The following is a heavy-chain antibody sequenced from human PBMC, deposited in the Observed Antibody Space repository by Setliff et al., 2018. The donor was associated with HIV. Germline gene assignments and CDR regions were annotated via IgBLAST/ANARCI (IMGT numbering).Heavy chain of an antibody. CDR3: GRGSLVATRVHYLDY. CDR1: GGTFSDSA. Sequence: VKVSCKASGGTFSDSAITWVRQAPGQRLEWMGGIIPLFGTANYAQKFLGRVTITADESTNTAYLELNSLRSEDPAVYFCGRGSLVATRVHYLDYWGQGTLVTVSS. CDR2: IIPLFGTA. D-gene: IGHD5-12*01. J-gene: IGHJ4*02. V-gene: IGHV1-69*13.